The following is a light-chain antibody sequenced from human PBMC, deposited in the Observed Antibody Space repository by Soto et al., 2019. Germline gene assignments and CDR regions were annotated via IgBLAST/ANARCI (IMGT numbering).Light chain of an antibody. CDR3: QQSYSTPPT. Sequence: EIVFTQSPATLSLSPGERATLSGRASQSVSSYLAWYQQKPGQAPRLLIYDASNRATGIPARFSGSGSGTDFILTISSLQPEDFATYYCQQSYSTPPTFGQGTKVDIK. CDR1: QSVSSY. J-gene: IGKJ1*01. CDR2: DAS. V-gene: IGKV3-11*01.